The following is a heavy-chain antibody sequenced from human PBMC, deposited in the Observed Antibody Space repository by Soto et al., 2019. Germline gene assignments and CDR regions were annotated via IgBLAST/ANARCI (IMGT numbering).Heavy chain of an antibody. CDR3: ARDRGEYTSSWFWYFSH. D-gene: IGHD6-13*01. Sequence: SETLSLTCSVSGASISSFNWNWVRQPAGKGPEWVGRLNITGTINYNPSLKSRITMSMDTSKNQISLHLRSVTAADTAIYYCARDRGEYTSSWFWYFSHWGHGTLVTVSS. CDR1: GASISSFN. J-gene: IGHJ2*01. V-gene: IGHV4-4*07. CDR2: LNITGTI.